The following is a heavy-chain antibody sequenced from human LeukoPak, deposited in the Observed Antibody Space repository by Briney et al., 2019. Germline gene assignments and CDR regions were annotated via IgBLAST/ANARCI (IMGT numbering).Heavy chain of an antibody. J-gene: IGHJ3*02. V-gene: IGHV3-20*04. CDR1: GFTFSSYA. Sequence: GGSLRLSCAASGFTFSSYAMSWARQAPGRGLEWVSGISWNSGSIGYADSVKGRFTISRDNAKNSLYLQMNSLRAEDTAVYYCARDHQGYYGSGSYYNSPDGFDIWGQGTMVTVSS. D-gene: IGHD3-10*01. CDR2: ISWNSGSI. CDR3: ARDHQGYYGSGSYYNSPDGFDI.